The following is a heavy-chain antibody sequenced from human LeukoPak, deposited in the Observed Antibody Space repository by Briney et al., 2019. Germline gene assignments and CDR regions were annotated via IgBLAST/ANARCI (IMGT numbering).Heavy chain of an antibody. J-gene: IGHJ6*03. CDR1: GYSFTSYW. Sequence: GESLKISCKGSGYSFTSYWIGWVRQMPGKGPEWMGIIYPGDSDTRYSPSFQGQVTISADKSISTAYLQWSSLKASDTAMYYCARHRLGNYYYMDVWGKGTTVTVSS. V-gene: IGHV5-51*01. CDR3: ARHRLGNYYYMDV. CDR2: IYPGDSDT. D-gene: IGHD3-16*01.